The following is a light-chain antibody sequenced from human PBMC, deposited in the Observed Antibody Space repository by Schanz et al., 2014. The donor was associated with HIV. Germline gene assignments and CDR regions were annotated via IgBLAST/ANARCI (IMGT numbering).Light chain of an antibody. V-gene: IGKV1-5*03. CDR1: QRISWW. CDR2: RAP. J-gene: IGKJ2*01. CDR3: QQYDSDPYT. Sequence: DIQMTQSPSTLSTSVGDRVTITCRASQRISWWLAWYQQKPGQAPSLLIYRAPTLQTGGPSKFSGSGSGTEFTLTISSLQPAYVATYYRQQYDSDPYTFGQGTKLEIK.